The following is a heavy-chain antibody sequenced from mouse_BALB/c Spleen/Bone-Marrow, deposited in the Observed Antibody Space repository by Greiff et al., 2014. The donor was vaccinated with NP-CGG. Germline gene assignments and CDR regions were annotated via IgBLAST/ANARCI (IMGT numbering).Heavy chain of an antibody. Sequence: VKLMESGPGLVAPSQSLSITCTVSGISLIGVGVNWIRQPPGKGLEWLGMIWGDGSTDYYSALRSRLSIIKDNSKSQVFLKMNSLQTDDTARYYCAGTYYKYEEFFDVWGAGTTVTVSS. V-gene: IGHV2-6-7*01. D-gene: IGHD2-14*01. CDR3: AGTYYKYEEFFDV. CDR1: GISLIGVG. CDR2: IWGDGST. J-gene: IGHJ1*01.